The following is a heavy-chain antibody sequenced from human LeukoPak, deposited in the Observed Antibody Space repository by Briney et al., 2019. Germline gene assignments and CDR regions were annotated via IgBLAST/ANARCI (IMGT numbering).Heavy chain of an antibody. CDR1: GFTFSSYA. J-gene: IGHJ4*02. CDR2: ISGSGGST. V-gene: IGHV3-23*01. Sequence: SGGSLRLSCAASGFTFSSYAMSWVRQAPGKGREWVSAISGSGGSTYYADTVKGRFTISRDNSKNTLYLQMNSLRAEDTAVYYCAKDLIVEGASDYWGQGTLVTVSS. D-gene: IGHD1-26*01. CDR3: AKDLIVEGASDY.